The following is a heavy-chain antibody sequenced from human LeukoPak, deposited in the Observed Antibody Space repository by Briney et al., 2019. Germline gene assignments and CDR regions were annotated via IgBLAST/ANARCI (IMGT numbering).Heavy chain of an antibody. J-gene: IGHJ4*02. V-gene: IGHV1-46*01. CDR3: ARQAVTTGWYFDY. CDR1: GYTFTSYY. CDR2: FNPSDGRA. Sequence: ASVQVSCKASGYTFTSYYLHWVRQAPGQGLEWMGIFNPSDGRATYTQKFQGRVTMTMDTSTSTVYMDLSSLRSDDTAVYYCARQAVTTGWYFDYWGQGTLVAVSS. D-gene: IGHD4-17*01.